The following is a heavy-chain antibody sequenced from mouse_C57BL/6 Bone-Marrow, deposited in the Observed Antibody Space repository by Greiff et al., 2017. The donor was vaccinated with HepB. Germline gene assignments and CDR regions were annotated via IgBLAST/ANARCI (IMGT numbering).Heavy chain of an antibody. D-gene: IGHD4-1*01. V-gene: IGHV6-3*01. J-gene: IGHJ2*01. CDR1: GFTFSNYW. CDR2: IRLKSDNYAT. CDR3: TESFSFLTGLYYFDY. Sequence: EVKLEESGGGLVQPGGSMKLSCVASGFTFSNYWMNWVRQSPEKGLEWVAQIRLKSDNYATHYAESVKGRFTISRDDSKSSVYLQMNNLRAEDTGIYYCTESFSFLTGLYYFDYWGQGTTLTVSS.